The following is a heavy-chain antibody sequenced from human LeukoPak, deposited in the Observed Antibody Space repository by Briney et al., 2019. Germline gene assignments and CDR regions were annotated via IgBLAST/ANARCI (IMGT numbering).Heavy chain of an antibody. D-gene: IGHD3-10*01. CDR3: ARDNRPMVRGTHFDY. V-gene: IGHV3-48*01. Sequence: PGGSLSLSGAASGFTFSSYSLNWVRQAPGKGLEWVSYISSSSSIIYYADSVKGRFTISRDKATNSLYLQMNSLRAEDTAVYYCARDNRPMVRGTHFDYWGQGTLVTVSS. CDR2: ISSSSSII. CDR1: GFTFSSYS. J-gene: IGHJ4*02.